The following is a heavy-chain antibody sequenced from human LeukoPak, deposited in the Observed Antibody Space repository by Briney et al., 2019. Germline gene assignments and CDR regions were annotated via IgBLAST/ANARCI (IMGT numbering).Heavy chain of an antibody. CDR2: ISGSGGST. V-gene: IGHV3-23*01. Sequence: GGSLRLSCAASGFTFSSYAMSWVRQAPGKGLEWVSAISGSGGSTYYADSVKGRFTISRDNSKNTLYLQMNSLRAEDTAVYYCASAYDFWSGYYAVHWGQGTLVTVSS. J-gene: IGHJ4*02. CDR3: ASAYDFWSGYYAVH. D-gene: IGHD3-3*01. CDR1: GFTFSSYA.